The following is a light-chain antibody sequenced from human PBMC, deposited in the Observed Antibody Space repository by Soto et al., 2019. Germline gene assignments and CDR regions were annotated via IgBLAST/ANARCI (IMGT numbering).Light chain of an antibody. V-gene: IGLV2-14*01. CDR1: SSDVGGYNY. J-gene: IGLJ1*01. CDR3: SSYTSSITLIV. CDR2: DVS. Sequence: QSVLTQPASVSGSPGQSITISCTGTSSDVGGYNYVSWYQQHPGKAPKLMIYDVSNRPSGVSNRFSGSKSGNTASLTISGLQAEDGADYNGSSYTSSITLIVFGTGTKVTVL.